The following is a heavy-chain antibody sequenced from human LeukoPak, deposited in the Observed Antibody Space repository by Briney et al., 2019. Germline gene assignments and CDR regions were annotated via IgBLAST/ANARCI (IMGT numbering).Heavy chain of an antibody. J-gene: IGHJ4*02. Sequence: ASVKVSCKASGYTFTSYGISWVRQAPGQGLEWMGWISAYNGNTNYAQKLQGRVTMTTDTSTSTAYIELRSLRSDDTAVYYCAREGGYNSYYFDYWGQGTLVTVSS. CDR1: GYTFTSYG. CDR3: AREGGYNSYYFDY. V-gene: IGHV1-18*01. CDR2: ISAYNGNT. D-gene: IGHD5-24*01.